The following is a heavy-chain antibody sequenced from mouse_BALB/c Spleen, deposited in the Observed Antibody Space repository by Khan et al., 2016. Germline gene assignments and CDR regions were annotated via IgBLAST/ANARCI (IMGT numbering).Heavy chain of an antibody. CDR1: GFNIKDTY. CDR3: AEGRGRGDAMDY. V-gene: IGHV14-3*02. D-gene: IGHD3-3*01. J-gene: IGHJ4*01. CDR2: IDPANGNT. Sequence: VQLQQSGAELVKPGASVKLSCTAAGFNIKDTYMHWVKQRPEQGLEWIGRIDPANGNTKYDPKFQGKATITADTSSNTAYLQLSSLTSEDTAVYSSAEGRGRGDAMDYWGQGTSVTVSS.